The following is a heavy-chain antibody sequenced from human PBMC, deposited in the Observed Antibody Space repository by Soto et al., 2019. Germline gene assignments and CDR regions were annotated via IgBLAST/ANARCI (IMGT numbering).Heavy chain of an antibody. D-gene: IGHD6-19*01. V-gene: IGHV4-39*01. J-gene: IGHJ4*02. CDR1: GCSISSSSYY. CDR2: IYYSGST. CDR3: ARHGRSSPYSSGWYGNY. Sequence: SETLSLTCTVSGCSISSSSYYWGWIRQPPGKGLEWIGSIYYSGSTYYNPSLKSRVTISVDTSKNQFSLKLSSVTAADTAVYYCARHGRSSPYSSGWYGNYWGQGTLVTVSS.